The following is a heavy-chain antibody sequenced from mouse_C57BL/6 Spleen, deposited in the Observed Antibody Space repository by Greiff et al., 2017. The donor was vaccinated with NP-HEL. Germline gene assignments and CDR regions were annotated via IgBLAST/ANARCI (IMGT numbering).Heavy chain of an antibody. D-gene: IGHD2-1*01. V-gene: IGHV2-2*01. CDR3: AAFYGNFAWFAY. Sequence: VQGVESGPGLVQPSQSLSITCTVSGFSLTSYGVHWVRQSPGKGLEWLGVIWSGGSTDYNAAFISRLSIIKDNSKSQVFFKMNSLQADDTAIYYCAAFYGNFAWFAYWGQGTLVTVSA. CDR2: IWSGGST. CDR1: GFSLTSYG. J-gene: IGHJ3*01.